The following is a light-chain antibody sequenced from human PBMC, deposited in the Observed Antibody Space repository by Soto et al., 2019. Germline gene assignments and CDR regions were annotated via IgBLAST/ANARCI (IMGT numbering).Light chain of an antibody. CDR3: QQYKNWPPMYT. CDR2: GAS. Sequence: EIVMTQSPATLSVSPGERATLSCRASQSVSSRLAWYQQKPGQAPRLLIYGASTRATGIPARFSGSGSETDFTLTISSLQSEDFAVYYCQQYKNWPPMYTFGQGTKLEIK. CDR1: QSVSSR. V-gene: IGKV3-15*01. J-gene: IGKJ2*01.